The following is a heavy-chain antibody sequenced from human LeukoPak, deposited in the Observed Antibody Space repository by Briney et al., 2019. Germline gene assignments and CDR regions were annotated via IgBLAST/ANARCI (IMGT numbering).Heavy chain of an antibody. CDR3: AITYYYGSGSYPFDY. CDR1: GGSISSSNW. V-gene: IGHV4-4*02. CDR2: IYHSGST. Sequence: PSETLSLTCAVSGGSISSSNWWSWVRQPPGKGREWIGEIYHSGSTNYNPSLKSRVTISVDKSKNQFSLKLSSVTAADTAVYYCAITYYYGSGSYPFDYWGQGTLVTVSS. J-gene: IGHJ4*02. D-gene: IGHD3-10*01.